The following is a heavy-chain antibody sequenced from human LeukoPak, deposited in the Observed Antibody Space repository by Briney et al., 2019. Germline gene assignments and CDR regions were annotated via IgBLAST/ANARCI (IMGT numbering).Heavy chain of an antibody. Sequence: GGSLRLSCAASGFTFSSYAMSWVRQAPGKGLEWVSAISGSGDHTYYADSVKGRFTISRDNSKNTLYLQMNSLRAEDTAVYYCARKGPSVVTGTDYWGQGTRVTVSS. V-gene: IGHV3-23*01. CDR3: ARKGPSVVTGTDY. CDR2: ISGSGDHT. D-gene: IGHD4-23*01. CDR1: GFTFSSYA. J-gene: IGHJ4*02.